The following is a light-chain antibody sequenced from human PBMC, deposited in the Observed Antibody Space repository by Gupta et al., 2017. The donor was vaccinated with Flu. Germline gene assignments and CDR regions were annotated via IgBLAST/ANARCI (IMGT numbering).Light chain of an antibody. CDR1: QSVRSSY. V-gene: IGKV3-20*01. Sequence: GTLSLSPGERATRSCRASQSVRSSYLAWYQQKPGQAPRLLIYGASSRATGIPDRFSGSGSGTDFTLTISRLEPEDFAVYYCQQDGSSPITFGQGTLLEIK. J-gene: IGKJ5*01. CDR3: QQDGSSPIT. CDR2: GAS.